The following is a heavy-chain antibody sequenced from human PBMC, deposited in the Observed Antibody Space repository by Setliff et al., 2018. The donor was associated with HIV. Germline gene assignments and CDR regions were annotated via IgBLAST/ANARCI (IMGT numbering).Heavy chain of an antibody. D-gene: IGHD6-19*01. V-gene: IGHV1-46*01. CDR2: IVPSSGDT. J-gene: IGHJ6*03. CDR3: ARETAGGLDYYYYYYMDV. CDR1: GYAFTSFQ. Sequence: ASVKVSCKTSGYAFTSFQLHWVRQAPGQGLEWLGGIVPSSGDTNYAQKFRGRVTMTRDMSTTTVYMDLNSLTSEDTAVYYCARETAGGLDYYYYYYMDVWGKGTTVTVSS.